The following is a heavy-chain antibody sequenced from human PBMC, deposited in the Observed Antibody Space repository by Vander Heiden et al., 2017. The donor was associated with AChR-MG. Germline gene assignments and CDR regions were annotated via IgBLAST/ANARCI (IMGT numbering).Heavy chain of an antibody. CDR1: GGSISSYY. J-gene: IGHJ5*01. D-gene: IGHD1-26*01. V-gene: IGHV4-59*01. Sequence: QVQLRESGPGLVAPSETLSLTCTVSGGSISSYYWSWIRQPPGKGLEWIGYNYYGGYTDYNPSLKSRVTISVDMSKNRFSLNMTSVTAADTAVYYCARGGREFAFLGFDFWGQGTLLTVSS. CDR3: ARGGREFAFLGFDF. CDR2: NYYGGYT.